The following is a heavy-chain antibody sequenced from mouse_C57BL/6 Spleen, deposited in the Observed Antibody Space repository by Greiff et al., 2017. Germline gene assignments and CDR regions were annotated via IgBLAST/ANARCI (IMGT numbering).Heavy chain of an antibody. V-gene: IGHV1-61*01. J-gene: IGHJ3*01. D-gene: IGHD2-2*01. Sequence: QVHLQQPGAELVRPGSSVKLSCKASGYTFTSYWMDWVKQRPGQGLEWIGNIYPSDSETHYNQKFKDKATLTVDKSSSTAYMQLSRLTSEYSAVYYCARFPLRVTTTGFAYWGQGTLVTVSA. CDR1: GYTFTSYW. CDR2: IYPSDSET. CDR3: ARFPLRVTTTGFAY.